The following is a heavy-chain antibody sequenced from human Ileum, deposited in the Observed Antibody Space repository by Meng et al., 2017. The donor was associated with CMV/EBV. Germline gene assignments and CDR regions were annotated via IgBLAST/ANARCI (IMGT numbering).Heavy chain of an antibody. CDR3: ARGIQLWSRVGWFDP. J-gene: IGHJ5*02. V-gene: IGHV4-34*01. Sequence: VYGGSFSGYCWSWVRQPPGKGLEWIGEINHSGSTNYNPSLKSRVTISVDTSKNQFSLKLSSVTAADTAVYYCARGIQLWSRVGWFDPWGQGTLVTVSS. CDR2: INHSGST. D-gene: IGHD5-18*01. CDR1: GGSFSGYC.